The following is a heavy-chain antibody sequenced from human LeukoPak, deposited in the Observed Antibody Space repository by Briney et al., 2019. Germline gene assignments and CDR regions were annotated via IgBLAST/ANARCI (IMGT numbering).Heavy chain of an antibody. D-gene: IGHD3-22*01. J-gene: IGHJ4*02. CDR1: GGSISSYY. V-gene: IGHV4-59*01. CDR3: AVIINYYDSSGYPSYYFDY. CDR2: IYYNGST. Sequence: PSETLSLTCTVSGGSISSYYWSWIRQPPGKGLEWIGYIYYNGSTNYNPSLKSRVTISVDTSKNKFSLKLSSVTPADTAVYYCAVIINYYDSSGYPSYYFDYWGQGTLVTVSS.